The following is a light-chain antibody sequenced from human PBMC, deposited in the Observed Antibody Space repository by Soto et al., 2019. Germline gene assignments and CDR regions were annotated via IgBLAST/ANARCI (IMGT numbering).Light chain of an antibody. CDR1: STDVGSHKL. V-gene: IGLV2-23*01. Sequence: QSVVTQPASVSGSPGQSITISCTGTSTDVGSHKLVSWYQQYPGNAPKLIIFEAYKRPSGVSNRFSGSKSGSTASLTISGLQAEDEADYYCCSNAVGSTYVFGTGTKVTVL. CDR2: EAY. J-gene: IGLJ1*01. CDR3: CSNAVGSTYV.